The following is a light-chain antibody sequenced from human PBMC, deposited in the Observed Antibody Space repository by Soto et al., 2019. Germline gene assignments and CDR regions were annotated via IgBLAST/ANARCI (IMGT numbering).Light chain of an antibody. CDR2: WAS. Sequence: DIVMNQSPDSLAVSLGETAAINCKSNHSLFLTSNKKNYLAWYRQKPVQPPKLIISWASSRESGVPDRFSGGGSGTDFTLTINSLQAEDVAVYYCQQYYGTPTFGQGTKVDIK. CDR3: QQYYGTPT. V-gene: IGKV4-1*01. CDR1: HSLFLTSNKKNY. J-gene: IGKJ1*01.